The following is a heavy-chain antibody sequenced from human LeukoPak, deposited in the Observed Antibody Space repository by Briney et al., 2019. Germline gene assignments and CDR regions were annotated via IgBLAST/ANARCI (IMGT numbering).Heavy chain of an antibody. V-gene: IGHV3-23*01. Sequence: GGSLRLSCAASGFTFSSYAMSWVRQAPGKGLEWVSAISGSGGSTYYADSVKGRFTISRDNSKNTLYLQMNSLKTEDTAVYYCTTGRPDYYDSSGYYYAAPIDYWGQGTLVTVSS. D-gene: IGHD3-22*01. CDR2: ISGSGGST. CDR3: TTGRPDYYDSSGYYYAAPIDY. CDR1: GFTFSSYA. J-gene: IGHJ4*02.